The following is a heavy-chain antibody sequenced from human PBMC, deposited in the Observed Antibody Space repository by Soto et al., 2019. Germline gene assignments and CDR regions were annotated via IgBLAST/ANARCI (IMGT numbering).Heavy chain of an antibody. V-gene: IGHV3-21*01. CDR2: ISESDYT. CDR3: AREDSIIIPAVSDF. CDR1: GFAFNNYG. J-gene: IGHJ4*02. D-gene: IGHD2-2*01. Sequence: NPGGSLRLSCTVSGFAFNNYGINWVRQAPGKGLEWVSSISESDYTYYSDSVKGRFAISRDNAKSSVSLQMNTLRVEDTAVYYCAREDSIIIPAVSDFWGQGTLVTVSS.